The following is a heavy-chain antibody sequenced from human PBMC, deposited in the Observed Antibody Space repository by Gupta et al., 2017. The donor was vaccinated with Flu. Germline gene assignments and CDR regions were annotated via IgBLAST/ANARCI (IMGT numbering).Heavy chain of an antibody. D-gene: IGHD4-11*01. J-gene: IGHJ6*03. CDR1: GYTFTGYY. Sequence: QVQLVQSGAEVKKPGASVKVSCKASGYTFTGYYMHWVRQAPGQGLEWMGRINPNSGGTNYAQKFQGRGTMTRDTSISTAYMELSRLRSDDTAVYDCARGGPPYYSNFGNYYYYMDVWGKGTTVTVSS. CDR2: INPNSGGT. CDR3: ARGGPPYYSNFGNYYYYMDV. V-gene: IGHV1-2*06.